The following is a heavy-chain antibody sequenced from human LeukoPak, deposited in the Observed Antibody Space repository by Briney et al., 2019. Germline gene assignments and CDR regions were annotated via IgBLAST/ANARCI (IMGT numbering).Heavy chain of an antibody. CDR3: ASGAVAGTFDY. CDR1: GGSVSSGSYY. CDR2: IYYSGST. D-gene: IGHD6-19*01. Sequence: SQTLSLTCTVSGGSVSSGSYYWSWIRQPPGKGLEWIGYIYYSGSTNYNPSLKSRVTISVDTSKNQFSLKLSSVTAADTAVYYCASGAVAGTFDYWGQGTLVTVSS. V-gene: IGHV4-61*01. J-gene: IGHJ4*02.